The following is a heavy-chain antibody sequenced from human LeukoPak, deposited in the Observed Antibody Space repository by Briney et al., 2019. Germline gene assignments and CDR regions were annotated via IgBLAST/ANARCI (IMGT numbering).Heavy chain of an antibody. CDR3: ARVMRTAKKVLDY. V-gene: IGHV4-61*01. Sequence: SETLSLTCTVSGGSFSSGSYYWSWIRQPPGKGLEWLVYIYYSGSTNYNPSLKTRVTIPVNTSKNQFSLKLSSVTAADTAVYYCARVMRTAKKVLDYWGQGTLVTVSS. CDR1: GGSFSSGSYY. D-gene: IGHD3-3*01. J-gene: IGHJ4*02. CDR2: IYYSGST.